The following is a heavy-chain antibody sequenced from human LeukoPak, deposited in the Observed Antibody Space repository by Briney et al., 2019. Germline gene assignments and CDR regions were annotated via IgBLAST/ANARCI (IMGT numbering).Heavy chain of an antibody. V-gene: IGHV4-59*08. CDR1: GGSISNYY. CDR3: ARRASTGYYSD. Sequence: TSETLSLTCSVSGGSISNYYWMWIRQPPGMGLEWIGNIYYSGSTNYNPSLKSRVTISVDTSKNQLSLKLSSVTAADTAVYYCARRASTGYYSDWGQGTLVTVSS. D-gene: IGHD3-22*01. J-gene: IGHJ4*02. CDR2: IYYSGST.